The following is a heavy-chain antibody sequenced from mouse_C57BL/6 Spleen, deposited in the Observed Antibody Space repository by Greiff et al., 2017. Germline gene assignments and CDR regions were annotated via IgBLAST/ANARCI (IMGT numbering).Heavy chain of an antibody. CDR1: GYTFTSYW. CDR2: IYPGSGST. CDR3: ARHYSNYFDY. J-gene: IGHJ2*01. Sequence: VQLQQSGAELVKPGASVKMSCKASGYTFTSYWITWVKQRPGQGLEWIGDIYPGSGSTNYNEKFKSKATLTVDTSSSTAYMQLRSLTSEDSAVYYCARHYSNYFDYWGQGTTLTVSS. D-gene: IGHD2-5*01. V-gene: IGHV1-55*01.